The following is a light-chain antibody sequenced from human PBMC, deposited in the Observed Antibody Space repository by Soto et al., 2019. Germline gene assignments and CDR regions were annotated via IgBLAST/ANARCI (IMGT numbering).Light chain of an antibody. CDR1: QSVSSN. Sequence: EIVLSQSPATLSVNPGERATLSCRASQSVSSNLAWCQQKPGQAPRLLIYTASSRATGIPDRFSGSGSGTDFTLTISRLEPEDFAVYYCQQYGSSPITFCQGTRLEI. CDR3: QQYGSSPIT. V-gene: IGKV3-20*01. J-gene: IGKJ5*01. CDR2: TAS.